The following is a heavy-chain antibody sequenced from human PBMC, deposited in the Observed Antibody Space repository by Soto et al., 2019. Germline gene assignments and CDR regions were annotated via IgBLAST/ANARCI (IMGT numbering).Heavy chain of an antibody. J-gene: IGHJ4*02. Sequence: QVQLQESGPGLVKPSGTLSLTCAVSSGSISSSNWWSWVRQPPGKGLEWIGEIYHSGSTNYNPSLKSRVTISVDKSKNQFSLKLSSVTAADTAVYYCARAKDYGDYGGVYYSDYWGQGTLVTVSS. D-gene: IGHD4-17*01. CDR3: ARAKDYGDYGGVYYSDY. V-gene: IGHV4-4*02. CDR1: SGSISSSNW. CDR2: IYHSGST.